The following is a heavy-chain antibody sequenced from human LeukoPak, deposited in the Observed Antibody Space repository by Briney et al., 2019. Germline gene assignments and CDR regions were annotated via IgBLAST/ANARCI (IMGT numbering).Heavy chain of an antibody. CDR2: IYHSGST. CDR1: GYSISSGYY. Sequence: SETLSLTCTVSGYSISSGYYWGWIRQPPGKGLEWIGSIYHSGSTYYNPSLKSRVTISVDTSKNQFSLKLSSVTAADTAVYYCARASGSWYGRPFPYYYGTDVWGQGTTVTVSS. V-gene: IGHV4-38-2*02. D-gene: IGHD6-13*01. CDR3: ARASGSWYGRPFPYYYGTDV. J-gene: IGHJ6*02.